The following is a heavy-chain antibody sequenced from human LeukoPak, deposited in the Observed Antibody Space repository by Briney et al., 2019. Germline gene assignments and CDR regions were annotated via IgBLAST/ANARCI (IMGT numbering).Heavy chain of an antibody. CDR3: ARDHANCSGGSCYLGKFDY. V-gene: IGHV4-61*01. J-gene: IGHJ4*02. CDR2: IYYSGST. D-gene: IGHD2-15*01. CDR1: GGSVSSGSYY. Sequence: SETLSLNCTVSGGSVSSGSYYWSWIRQPPGKGLEWIGYIYYSGSTNYNPSLKSRVTISVDTSKNQFSLKLSSVTAADTAVYYCARDHANCSGGSCYLGKFDYWGQGTLVTVSS.